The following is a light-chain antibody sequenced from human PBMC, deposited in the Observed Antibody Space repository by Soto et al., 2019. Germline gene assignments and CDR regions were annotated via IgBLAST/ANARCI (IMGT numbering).Light chain of an antibody. CDR1: RRIGGL. J-gene: IGKJ1*01. V-gene: IGKV1-5*01. Sequence: DIQMTQSPSTLSASVGDRVPFPARAPRRIGGLLAWYQQKPGKAPKVLIWDASTLQRGVPSRFSGSGSGTEFTLTISSLQPDDFATYYCQQYNDYSTWTFGQGTKVEIK. CDR3: QQYNDYSTWT. CDR2: DAS.